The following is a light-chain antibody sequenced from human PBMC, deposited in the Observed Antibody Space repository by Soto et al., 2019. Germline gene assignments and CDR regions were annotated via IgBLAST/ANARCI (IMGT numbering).Light chain of an antibody. Sequence: EIVMTQSPATLSVSPRERATLSCRASQSVSSNLAWYQQKPGQAPRLLIYGASTRATGIPGRFSGSGSGTEFTLTISSLQSEDFAVYYCQQYNNWPPYTFGQGTKLEIK. CDR1: QSVSSN. CDR2: GAS. J-gene: IGKJ2*01. V-gene: IGKV3-15*01. CDR3: QQYNNWPPYT.